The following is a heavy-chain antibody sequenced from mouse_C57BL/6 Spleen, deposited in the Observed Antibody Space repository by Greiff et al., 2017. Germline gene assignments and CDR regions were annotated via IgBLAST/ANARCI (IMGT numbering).Heavy chain of an antibody. V-gene: IGHV2-4*01. D-gene: IGHD2-5*01. CDR3: ATSIVTPYYAMDY. CDR1: GFSLTSYG. Sequence: VQGVESGPGLVQPSQSLSITCTVSGFSLTSYGVHWVRQPPGKGLEWLGVIWSGGSTDYNAAFISRLSISKDNSKSQVFFKMNSLQADDTAIYYCATSIVTPYYAMDYWGQGTSVTVSS. J-gene: IGHJ4*01. CDR2: IWSGGST.